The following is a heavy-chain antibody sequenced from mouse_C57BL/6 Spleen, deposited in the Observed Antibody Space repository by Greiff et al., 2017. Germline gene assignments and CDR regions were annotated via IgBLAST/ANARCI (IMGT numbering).Heavy chain of an antibody. CDR3: ARPFDY. J-gene: IGHJ2*01. CDR2: INPNNGGT. V-gene: IGHV1-26*01. Sequence: EVQLVESGPELVKPGASVKISCKASGYTFTDYYMNWVKQSHGKSLEWIGDINPNNGGTSYNQKFKGKATLTVDKSSSTAYMELRSLTSEDSAVYYCARPFDYWGQGTTLTVSS. CDR1: GYTFTDYY.